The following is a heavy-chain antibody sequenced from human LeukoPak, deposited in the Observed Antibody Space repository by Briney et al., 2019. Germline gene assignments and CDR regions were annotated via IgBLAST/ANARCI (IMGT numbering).Heavy chain of an antibody. J-gene: IGHJ4*02. CDR1: GYTFTGYY. CDR3: ARESSSWYVDY. CDR2: INPNSGGT. V-gene: IGHV1-2*06. D-gene: IGHD6-13*01. Sequence: ASVKVSCKASGYTFTGYYMHWVRQAPGQGLEWMGRINPNSGGTNYAQKFQGSVTMTRDTSISTAYMELSRLRSDDTAVYYCARESSSWYVDYWGQGTLATVSS.